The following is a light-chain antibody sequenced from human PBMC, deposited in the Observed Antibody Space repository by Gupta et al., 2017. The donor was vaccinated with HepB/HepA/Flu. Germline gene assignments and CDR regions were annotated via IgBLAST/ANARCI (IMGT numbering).Light chain of an antibody. CDR3: QQYNNWPLT. Sequence: DIVMPQSPATLSVSAGERTTLSCRASQSVSNNLAWYQQKPGHAPRLLIYDISTRATAVPARFSGSGSGTEFTLTISSLQPEDFALYYCQQYNNWPLTFGGGTKVENK. CDR2: DIS. CDR1: QSVSNN. J-gene: IGKJ4*01. V-gene: IGKV3-15*01.